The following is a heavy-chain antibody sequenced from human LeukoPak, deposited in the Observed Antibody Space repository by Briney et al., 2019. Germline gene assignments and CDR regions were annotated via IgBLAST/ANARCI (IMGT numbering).Heavy chain of an antibody. Sequence: ASVKVSCKVSGYTLTELSMHWVRQAPGEGLEWMGGFDPEDGETIYAQKFQGRVTMTEDTSTDTAYMELSSLRPEDTAVYYCATARVLYCSSTSCYPPDAFDIWGQGTMVTVSS. J-gene: IGHJ3*02. CDR3: ATARVLYCSSTSCYPPDAFDI. D-gene: IGHD2-2*01. CDR1: GYTLTELS. V-gene: IGHV1-24*01. CDR2: FDPEDGET.